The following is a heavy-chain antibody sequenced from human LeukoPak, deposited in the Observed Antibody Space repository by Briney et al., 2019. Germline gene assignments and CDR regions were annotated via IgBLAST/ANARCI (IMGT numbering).Heavy chain of an antibody. D-gene: IGHD3-22*01. CDR3: ARSTPLYDSSGYYPDY. V-gene: IGHV4-59*01. Sequence: SETLTLTCTVSGSSISSNYWSWIRQPPGKGLEWMGYIYSSGSTNYNPSLKSRVTISVDTSKNQFSLKLSSVTAADTAVYYCARSTPLYDSSGYYPDYWGQGTLVTVSS. CDR2: IYSSGST. J-gene: IGHJ4*02. CDR1: GSSISSNY.